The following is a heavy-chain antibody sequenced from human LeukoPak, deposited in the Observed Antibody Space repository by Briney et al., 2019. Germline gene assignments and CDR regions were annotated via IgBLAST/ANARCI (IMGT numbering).Heavy chain of an antibody. CDR2: IYHSGST. D-gene: IGHD6-19*01. J-gene: IGHJ5*02. CDR3: ASIRGGLAENWFDP. V-gene: IGHV4-38-2*02. Sequence: SETLSLTCTVSGYSISSGYYWGWIRQPPGKGLEWIGSIYHSGSTYYNPSLKSRVTISVDTSKNQFSLKLSSVTAADTAVYYCASIRGGLAENWFDPWGQGTLVTVSS. CDR1: GYSISSGYY.